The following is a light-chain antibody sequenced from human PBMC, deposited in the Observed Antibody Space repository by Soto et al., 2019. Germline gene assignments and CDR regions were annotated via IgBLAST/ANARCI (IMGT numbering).Light chain of an antibody. CDR1: QSVDANY. CDR3: QQYGSSSWT. CDR2: GAS. V-gene: IGKV3-20*01. Sequence: EIVLTQSPGTLSLSPGERATLSCRASQSVDANYLALYQQKPGQAPRLLIYGASSRASGIPDRFSGSGSGTDFTLTSSRLEPEDFAVYYCQQYGSSSWTFGQGTNVEI. J-gene: IGKJ1*01.